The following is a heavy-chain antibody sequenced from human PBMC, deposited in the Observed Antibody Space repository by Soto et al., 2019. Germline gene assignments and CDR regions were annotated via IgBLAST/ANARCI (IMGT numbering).Heavy chain of an antibody. J-gene: IGHJ4*02. CDR3: ARNGALDY. V-gene: IGHV4-30-4*01. D-gene: IGHD2-8*01. CDR1: GGSISSGDYY. CDR2: ILYSGTT. Sequence: QVQLQESGPGLVKPSQTLSLTCTVSGGSISSGDYYWSWIRQPPGKGLEWIGYILYSGTTNYNPSLESRLHISVDTSKNQFSLKLTSVTAADTAVYYCARNGALDYWGRGNLVTVSS.